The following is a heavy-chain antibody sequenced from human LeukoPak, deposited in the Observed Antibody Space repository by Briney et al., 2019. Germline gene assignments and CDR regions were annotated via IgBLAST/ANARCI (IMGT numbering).Heavy chain of an antibody. CDR2: IYSGGST. D-gene: IGHD3-9*01. CDR1: GFTVSSNY. V-gene: IGHV3-66*01. Sequence: GGSLRLSCAASGFTVSSNYMSWVRQAPGKGLERVSVIYSGGSTYYADSVKGRFTISRDNSKNTLYLQMNSLRAEDTAVYYCARMGRRYDILTGYTGWYFDLWGRGTLVTVSS. J-gene: IGHJ2*01. CDR3: ARMGRRYDILTGYTGWYFDL.